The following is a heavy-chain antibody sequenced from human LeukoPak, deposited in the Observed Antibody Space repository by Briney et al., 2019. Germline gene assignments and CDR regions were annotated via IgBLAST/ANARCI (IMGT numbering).Heavy chain of an antibody. J-gene: IGHJ4*02. V-gene: IGHV3-21*01. Sequence: GGSLRLSCAASGFTFSSYSMNWVRQAPGKGLEWVSSISSSSSYIYYADSVKGRFTISRDNAKNSLYLRMNSLRAEDTAVYYCARVNYDSSGYYLYYFDYWGQGTLVTVSS. CDR2: ISSSSSYI. CDR3: ARVNYDSSGYYLYYFDY. D-gene: IGHD3-22*01. CDR1: GFTFSSYS.